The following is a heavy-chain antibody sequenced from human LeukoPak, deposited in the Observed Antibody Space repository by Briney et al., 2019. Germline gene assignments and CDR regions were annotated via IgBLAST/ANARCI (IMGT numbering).Heavy chain of an antibody. Sequence: WASVKVSCKASGGTFSSYAISWVRQAPGQGLEWMGWISAYNGNTNYAQKLQGRVTMTTDTSTSTAYMELRSLRSDDTAVYYCARAEGFAEFDPWGQGTLVTVSS. CDR2: ISAYNGNT. V-gene: IGHV1-18*01. CDR3: ARAEGFAEFDP. J-gene: IGHJ5*02. CDR1: GGTFSSYA.